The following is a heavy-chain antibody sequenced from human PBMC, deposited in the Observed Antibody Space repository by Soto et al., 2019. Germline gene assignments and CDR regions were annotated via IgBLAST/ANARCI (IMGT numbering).Heavy chain of an antibody. D-gene: IGHD6-13*01. CDR2: INPSGGST. V-gene: IGHV1-46*01. CDR1: GYTFTSYY. CDR3: ARLSSWYMRDYYYGMDV. J-gene: IGHJ6*02. Sequence: QVQLVQSGAEVKKPGASVKVSCKASGYTFTSYYMHWVRQAPGQGLEWMGIINPSGGSTSYAQKFQGRVTMTRXXSXSXXYMELSSLRSEDTAVYYCARLSSWYMRDYYYGMDVWGQGTTVTVSS.